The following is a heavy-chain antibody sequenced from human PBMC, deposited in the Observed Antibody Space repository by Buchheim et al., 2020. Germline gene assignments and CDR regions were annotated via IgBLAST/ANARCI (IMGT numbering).Heavy chain of an antibody. J-gene: IGHJ6*02. Sequence: QLQLQESGPGLVKPSETLSLTCTVSGGSISSNRYYWGWIRQPPGKGLEWIGNIYYSGITYYNPSLKSRVTISIDTSQNQFSLKLRSVTAADMAVYYCSRAVTAKYYGMDVWGQGTT. D-gene: IGHD4-11*01. CDR3: SRAVTAKYYGMDV. V-gene: IGHV4-39*07. CDR1: GGSISSNRYY. CDR2: IYYSGIT.